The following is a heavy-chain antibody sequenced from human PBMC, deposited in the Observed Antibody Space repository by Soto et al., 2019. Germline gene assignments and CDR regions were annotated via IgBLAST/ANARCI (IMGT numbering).Heavy chain of an antibody. CDR1: GGSISSSGYY. Sequence: PSETLSLTCTVSGGSISSSGYYWSWIRQPPGKGLEWIGYIYYSGSTYYNPSLKSRVTISVDTSKNQFSLKLSSVTAADTAVYYCARSYYYDSSGYLDYWGQGTLVTVSS. V-gene: IGHV4-30-4*01. CDR3: ARSYYYDSSGYLDY. CDR2: IYYSGST. J-gene: IGHJ4*02. D-gene: IGHD3-22*01.